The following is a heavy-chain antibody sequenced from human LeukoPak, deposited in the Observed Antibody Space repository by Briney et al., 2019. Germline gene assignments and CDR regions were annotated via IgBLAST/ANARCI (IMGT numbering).Heavy chain of an antibody. J-gene: IGHJ4*02. CDR2: INQDGREQ. CDR1: GFTLSDHR. CDR3: TGGALDY. Sequence: LRLSCEASGFTLSDHRMSWVRHAPGQRLEWVAKINQDGREQHFVDSVKGRFTTSRDNAQNSLFLQMDSLRAEDTAVYYCTGGALDYWGQGALVSLSS. V-gene: IGHV3-7*04.